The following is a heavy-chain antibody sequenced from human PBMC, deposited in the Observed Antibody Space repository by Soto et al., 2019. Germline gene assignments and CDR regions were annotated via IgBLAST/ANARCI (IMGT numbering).Heavy chain of an antibody. CDR3: ARLLWFGELLYPNPGAFGY. CDR2: INPNSGGT. D-gene: IGHD3-10*01. J-gene: IGHJ4*02. V-gene: IGHV1-2*02. Sequence: ASVKVSCKASGYTFTGYYMHWVRQAPGQGLEWMGWINPNSGGTNYAQKFQGRVTMTRDTSISTAYMELSRLRSDDTAVYYCARLLWFGELLYPNPGAFGYWGQGTLVTVSS. CDR1: GYTFTGYY.